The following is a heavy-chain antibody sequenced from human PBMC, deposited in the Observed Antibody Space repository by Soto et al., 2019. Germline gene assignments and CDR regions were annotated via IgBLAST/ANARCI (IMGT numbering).Heavy chain of an antibody. Sequence: QVQLVQSGAAVTKPGSSVKVSCKASGGTFSSYAISWLRQAPGQGLEWMGGIIPIFGTANYAQKFQGRVTITADESTSTAYMELSSLRSEDTAVYYCAREGASGSHMGYWGQGTLVTVSS. V-gene: IGHV1-69*01. D-gene: IGHD3-22*01. CDR2: IIPIFGTA. CDR3: AREGASGSHMGY. J-gene: IGHJ4*02. CDR1: GGTFSSYA.